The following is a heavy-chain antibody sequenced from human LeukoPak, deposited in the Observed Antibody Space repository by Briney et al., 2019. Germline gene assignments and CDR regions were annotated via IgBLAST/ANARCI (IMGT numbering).Heavy chain of an antibody. J-gene: IGHJ4*02. CDR3: ARGTDMTPITGYYSFVY. D-gene: IGHD5-24*01. Sequence: SETLSLTCAVYGGSFSGYYWSWIRQPPGKGLEWIGEINHSGSTNYDPSLKSRVTISVDTSKNQFSLKLSSVTAADTAVYYCARGTDMTPITGYYSFVYWGQGTLVSVSS. CDR2: INHSGST. V-gene: IGHV4-34*01. CDR1: GGSFSGYY.